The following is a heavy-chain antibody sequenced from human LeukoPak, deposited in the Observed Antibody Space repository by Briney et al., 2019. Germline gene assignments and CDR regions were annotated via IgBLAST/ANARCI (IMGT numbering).Heavy chain of an antibody. CDR2: IYYSGST. CDR1: GGSISSYY. J-gene: IGHJ3*02. D-gene: IGHD3-3*01. V-gene: IGHV4-59*08. CDR3: ARQKRQYYDFWSGPLKDDAFDI. Sequence: SETLSLTCTVSGGSISSYYWSWIRQPPGKGLEWIGYIYYSGSTNYNPSLKSRVTISVDTSKNQFSLKLSSVTAADTAVYYCARQKRQYYDFWSGPLKDDAFDIWGQGTRVTVSS.